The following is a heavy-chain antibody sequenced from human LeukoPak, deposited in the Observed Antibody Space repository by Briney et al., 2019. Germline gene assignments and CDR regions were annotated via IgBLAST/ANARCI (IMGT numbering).Heavy chain of an antibody. V-gene: IGHV3-30-3*01. Sequence: GGSLRLSCAASGFTFSSYAMHWVRQAPGKGLEWVAVISYDGSNKYYADPVKGRFTISRDNSKNTLYLQMNSLRAEDTAVYYCARDRSSGGNPPYCYGMDVWGQGTTVTVSS. CDR3: ARDRSSGGNPPYCYGMDV. J-gene: IGHJ6*02. CDR2: ISYDGSNK. CDR1: GFTFSSYA. D-gene: IGHD4-23*01.